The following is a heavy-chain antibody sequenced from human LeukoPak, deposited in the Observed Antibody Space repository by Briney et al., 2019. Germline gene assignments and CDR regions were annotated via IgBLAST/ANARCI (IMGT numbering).Heavy chain of an antibody. D-gene: IGHD3-16*01. J-gene: IGHJ5*01. CDR2: IKGDGSDK. CDR1: GFTFSSSW. Sequence: PGGSLGLSCAASGFTFSSSWMTWVRQAPGKGLEWLANIKGDGSDKNYVDSVKGRFTISRDNAKNSLFLQMSSLRGEDTALYYCATEHWGPDSWGQGTLVTVSS. V-gene: IGHV3-7*01. CDR3: ATEHWGPDS.